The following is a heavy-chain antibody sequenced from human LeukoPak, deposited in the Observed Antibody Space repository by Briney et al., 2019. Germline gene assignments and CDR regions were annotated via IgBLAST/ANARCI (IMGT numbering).Heavy chain of an antibody. CDR1: GGSFSGYY. CDR3: AFDTAMATG. J-gene: IGHJ4*02. CDR2: INHSGST. Sequence: SETLSLTCAVYGGSFSGYYWHWIRQPPGKGLEWIGEINHSGSTNYNPSLKSRVTISVDTSKNQFSLKLSSVTAADTAVYYCAFDTAMATGWGPGTLVTVSS. V-gene: IGHV4-34*01. D-gene: IGHD5-18*01.